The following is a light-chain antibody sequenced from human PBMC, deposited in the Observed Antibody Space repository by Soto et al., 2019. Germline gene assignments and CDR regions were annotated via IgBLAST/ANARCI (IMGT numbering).Light chain of an antibody. V-gene: IGKV1-39*01. CDR2: AAS. J-gene: IGKJ3*01. Sequence: DIQMTQSPSSLSASVGDRVTITCRASQSISSYLNWYQQKPGKAPKLLIYAASSLQSGVPSRFSGSGSGTDFTLTISSLQPEDFETYSCRQSYSTPLFTFGPGTKVDIK. CDR1: QSISSY. CDR3: RQSYSTPLFT.